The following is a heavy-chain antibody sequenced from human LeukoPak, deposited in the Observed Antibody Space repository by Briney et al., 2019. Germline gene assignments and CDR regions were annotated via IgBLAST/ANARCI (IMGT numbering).Heavy chain of an antibody. D-gene: IGHD2/OR15-2a*01. CDR2: ISAYNGNT. J-gene: IGHJ4*02. CDR3: ASYYIHPHPESPGDY. CDR1: GYTFTSYG. Sequence: GASVKVSCKASGYTFTSYGISWVRQAPGQGPEWMGWISAYNGNTNYAQRLQGRVTMTTDTSTSTAYMELRSLRSDDTAVYYCASYYIHPHPESPGDYWGQGTLVTVSS. V-gene: IGHV1-18*01.